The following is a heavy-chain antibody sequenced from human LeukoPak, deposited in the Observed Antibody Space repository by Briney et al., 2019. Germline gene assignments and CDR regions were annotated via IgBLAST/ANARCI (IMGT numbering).Heavy chain of an antibody. D-gene: IGHD5-12*01. CDR1: GYTFTSYD. Sequence: ASVEVSCKASGYTFTSYDINWVRQATGQGLEWMGWMNPNSGNTGYAQKFQGRVTMTRNTSISTAYMELSSLRSEDTAVYYCASLYSGYDGYYFDYWGQGTLVTVSS. J-gene: IGHJ4*02. CDR3: ASLYSGYDGYYFDY. CDR2: MNPNSGNT. V-gene: IGHV1-8*01.